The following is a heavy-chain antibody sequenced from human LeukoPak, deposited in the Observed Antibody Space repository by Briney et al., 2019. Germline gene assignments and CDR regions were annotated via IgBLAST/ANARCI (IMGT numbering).Heavy chain of an antibody. CDR2: IYYSGST. D-gene: IGHD3-22*01. J-gene: IGHJ3*02. Sequence: SSETLSLTCTVSGGSISSGDYYWSWVRQPPGKGLEWIGYIYYSGSTYYNPSLKSRVTISVDTSKNQFSLKLGSVTAADTAVYYCARPYYYDSSGYPRDDAFDIWGQGTMVTVSS. CDR1: GGSISSGDYY. V-gene: IGHV4-30-4*01. CDR3: ARPYYYDSSGYPRDDAFDI.